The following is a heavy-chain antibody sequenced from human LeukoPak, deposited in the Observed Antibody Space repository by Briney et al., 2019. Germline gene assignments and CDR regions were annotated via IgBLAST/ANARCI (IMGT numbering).Heavy chain of an antibody. Sequence: ASVKVSCKASGYTFTGYYMHWVRQAPGQGLEWMGRINPNSGGTDYAQKFQGRVTMTRDTSISTVYMELSGLRSDDTAVYYCERDKIGCGSSSSCFFDYWGQGTLVTVSS. D-gene: IGHD2-2*03. CDR2: INPNSGGT. V-gene: IGHV1-2*06. CDR1: GYTFTGYY. CDR3: ERDKIGCGSSSSCFFDY. J-gene: IGHJ4*02.